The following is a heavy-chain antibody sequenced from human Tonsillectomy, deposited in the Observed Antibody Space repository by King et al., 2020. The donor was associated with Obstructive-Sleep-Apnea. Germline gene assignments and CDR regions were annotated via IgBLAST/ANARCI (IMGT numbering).Heavy chain of an antibody. CDR3: ARHRGVEDYGGYGDYFDY. D-gene: IGHD5-12*01. Sequence: QLQESGPGLVKPSETLSLTCTVSGDSISNYYWSWIRQPPGKGLEWVGYMYYSGNTNYNPSLKSRVTISADTSKIQFSLRLNSVSAADTAVYYCARHRGVEDYGGYGDYFDYWGQGTLVTVPS. CDR1: GDSISNYY. J-gene: IGHJ4*02. CDR2: MYYSGNT. V-gene: IGHV4-59*08.